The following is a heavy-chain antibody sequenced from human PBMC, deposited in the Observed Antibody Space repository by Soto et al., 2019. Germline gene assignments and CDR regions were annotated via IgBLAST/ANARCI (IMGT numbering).Heavy chain of an antibody. J-gene: IGHJ3*02. D-gene: IGHD6-6*01. V-gene: IGHV1-69*05. CDR1: GDTFSSYA. Sequence: GASVKVSCKASGDTFSSYAISWVRQAPGQGLEWMGGIIPIFGTANYAQKFQGRVTMTRDASTSTAYMELSRLRSDDTAVYYCARVARAARPSAFDIWGQGTMVTVSS. CDR2: IIPIFGTA. CDR3: ARVARAARPSAFDI.